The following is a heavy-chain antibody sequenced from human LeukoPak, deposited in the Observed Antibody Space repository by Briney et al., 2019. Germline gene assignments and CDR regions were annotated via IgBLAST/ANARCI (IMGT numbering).Heavy chain of an antibody. V-gene: IGHV4-31*03. CDR1: GGSISSGGYY. D-gene: IGHD2-2*01. J-gene: IGHJ4*02. CDR3: ARAPKIIVVVPAARFGLDY. Sequence: SETLSLTCTVSGGSISSGGYYWSWIRQHPGKGLEWIGYIYYSGSTYYNPSLKSRVTISVDTSKNQFSLKLSSVTAADTAVYYCARAPKIIVVVPAARFGLDYWGQGTLVTVSS. CDR2: IYYSGST.